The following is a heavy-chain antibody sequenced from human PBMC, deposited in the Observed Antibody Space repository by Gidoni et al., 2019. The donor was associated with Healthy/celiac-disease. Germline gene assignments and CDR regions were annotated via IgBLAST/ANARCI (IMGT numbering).Heavy chain of an antibody. V-gene: IGHV4-30-4*01. D-gene: IGHD6-19*01. CDR2: IYYSGST. J-gene: IGHJ4*02. CDR3: ARAGAVAGTYYFDY. CDR1: GGSISSGDYY. Sequence: QVQLQESGPGLVKPSQTLSLTCTVSGGSISSGDYYWSWSRQPPGKGLEWIGYIYYSGSTYSNPSLKSRVTISVDTSKNQFSLKLSSVTAADTAVYYCARAGAVAGTYYFDYWGQGTLVTVSS.